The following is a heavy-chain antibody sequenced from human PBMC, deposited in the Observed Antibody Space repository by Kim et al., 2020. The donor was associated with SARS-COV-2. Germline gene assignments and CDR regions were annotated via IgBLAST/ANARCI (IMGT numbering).Heavy chain of an antibody. Sequence: ASVKVSCKASGYTFTSYAMNWVRQAPGQGLEWMGWINTNTGNPTYAQGFTGRFVFSLDTSVSTVYLQISSLKAEDTAVYYCARDFLDYYDSSGYYYEFDYWGQGTLVTVSS. V-gene: IGHV7-4-1*02. CDR1: GYTFTSYA. D-gene: IGHD3-22*01. CDR2: INTNTGNP. J-gene: IGHJ4*02. CDR3: ARDFLDYYDSSGYYYEFDY.